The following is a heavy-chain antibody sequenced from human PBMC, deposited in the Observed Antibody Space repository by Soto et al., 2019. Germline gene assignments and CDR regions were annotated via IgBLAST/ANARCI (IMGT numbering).Heavy chain of an antibody. V-gene: IGHV1-69*12. Sequence: QVQLVQSGAEVKKPGSSVKVSCKASGGTFTSYAISWVRQAPGQGLEWMGGIMPIFRTPDYAQKFQGRVTITADESTSTAYMELSSLTSDDTGVYYCARDKDRLLIGGNYYDIMDMWGQGTTVIASS. CDR3: ARDKDRLLIGGNYYDIMDM. J-gene: IGHJ6*02. D-gene: IGHD2-8*01. CDR1: GGTFTSYA. CDR2: IMPIFRTP.